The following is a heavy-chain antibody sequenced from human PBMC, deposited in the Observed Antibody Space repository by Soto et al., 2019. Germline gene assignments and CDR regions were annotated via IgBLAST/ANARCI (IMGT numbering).Heavy chain of an antibody. V-gene: IGHV4-31*03. CDR1: GGSIISGGHY. D-gene: IGHD4-17*01. J-gene: IGHJ4*02. CDR3: ARDQGGYGDSGY. Sequence: QVQLQESGPGLVKPSQTLSLTCTVSGGSIISGGHYWSWIRQHPGKGLEWIGYIYYSGTTYYNPPLKSRLTISVDTSKNLFSLKLSSVTAADTAVYYCARDQGGYGDSGYWGQGTLVTVSS. CDR2: IYYSGTT.